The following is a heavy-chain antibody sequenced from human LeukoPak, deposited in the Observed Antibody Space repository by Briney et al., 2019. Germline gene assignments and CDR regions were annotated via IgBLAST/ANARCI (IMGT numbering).Heavy chain of an antibody. CDR2: ISWNSGSI. V-gene: IGHV3-9*01. J-gene: IGHJ4*02. CDR1: GFTFDDYA. D-gene: IGHD1-26*01. CDR3: AKEPRYSGSTSFDY. Sequence: GGSLRLSCAASGFTFDDYAMHWVRQAPGKGLEWVSGISWNSGSIGYADSVKGRFTISRDNAKNSLYLQMNSLRAEDTALYYCAKEPRYSGSTSFDYWGQGTLVTVSS.